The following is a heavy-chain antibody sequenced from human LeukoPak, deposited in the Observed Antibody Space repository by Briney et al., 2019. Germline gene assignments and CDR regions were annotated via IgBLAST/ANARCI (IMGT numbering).Heavy chain of an antibody. V-gene: IGHV4-4*07. Sequence: SETLSLTCTVSGGSISSYYWSWIRQPAGKGLEWIGRIYTSGSTNYNPSLKSRVTMSVDTSKNQFSLKLSSVTAADTAVYYCARGAGSGSYLLFDYWGQGTLVTVSS. D-gene: IGHD1-26*01. J-gene: IGHJ4*02. CDR2: IYTSGST. CDR1: GGSISSYY. CDR3: ARGAGSGSYLLFDY.